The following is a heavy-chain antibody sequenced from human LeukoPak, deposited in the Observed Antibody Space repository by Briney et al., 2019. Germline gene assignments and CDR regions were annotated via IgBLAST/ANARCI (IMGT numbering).Heavy chain of an antibody. CDR1: GGTFISYA. D-gene: IGHD2-2*01. CDR3: ASESSSTSPYYYYGMDV. Sequence: GASVKVSCKASGGTFISYAISWVRQAPGQGLEWMGRIIPILGIANYAQKFQGRVTITADKSTSTAYMELSSLRSEDTAVYYCASESSSTSPYYYYGMDVWGQGTTVTVSS. J-gene: IGHJ6*02. CDR2: IIPILGIA. V-gene: IGHV1-69*04.